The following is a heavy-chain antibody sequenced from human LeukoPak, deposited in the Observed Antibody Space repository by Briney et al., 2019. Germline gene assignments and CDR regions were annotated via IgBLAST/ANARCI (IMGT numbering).Heavy chain of an antibody. D-gene: IGHD6-13*01. CDR1: GGSFSGYY. J-gene: IGHJ3*02. CDR2: INHSGST. V-gene: IGHV4-34*01. CDR3: ARGLSIAAAGTGYAFDI. Sequence: SETLSLTCAVYGGSFSGYYWSWIRQPPGKGLKWIGEINHSGSTNYNPSLKSRVTMSVDTSKNRFSLKVSSVTAADTAVYYCARGLSIAAAGTGYAFDIWGQGTMVTVSS.